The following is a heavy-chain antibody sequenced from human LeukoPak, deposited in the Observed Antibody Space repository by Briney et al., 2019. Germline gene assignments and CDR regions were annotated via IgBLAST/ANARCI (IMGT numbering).Heavy chain of an antibody. CDR3: ARQYGRPFDY. V-gene: IGHV5-51*01. D-gene: IGHD4-17*01. J-gene: IGHJ4*02. CDR1: GYTFSSSW. Sequence: GESLKISCKGSGYTFSSSWIGWVRQMPGKGLEWMGIIYPGDSDTRYSPSFQGQVTISVDRSISTTYLQWSSLKATDTGMYYCARQYGRPFDYWGRGTLVTVSS. CDR2: IYPGDSDT.